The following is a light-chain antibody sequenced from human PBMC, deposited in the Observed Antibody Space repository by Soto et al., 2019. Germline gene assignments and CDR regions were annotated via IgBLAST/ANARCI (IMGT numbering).Light chain of an antibody. CDR3: SSFTSSSTLYV. V-gene: IGLV2-14*01. Sequence: QSALTQPASVSGSPGQSITISCTGSSIDVGGYNYVSWYQQYSGKAPKLMIYDVRIRPSGVSNRFSGSKSGNTASLTISGLQAEDEADYYCSSFTSSSTLYVFGTGTKVTVL. CDR2: DVR. CDR1: SIDVGGYNY. J-gene: IGLJ1*01.